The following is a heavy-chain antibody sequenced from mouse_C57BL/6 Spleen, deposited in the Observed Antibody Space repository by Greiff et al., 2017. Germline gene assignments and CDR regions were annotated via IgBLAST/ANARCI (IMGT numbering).Heavy chain of an antibody. CDR2: IYPSDSET. Sequence: VQLQQPGAELVRPGSSVKLSCKASGYTFTSYWMDWVKQRPGQGLEWIGNIYPSDSETHYNQKFKDKATLTVDKSSSTAYMQLSSLTSEDSAVYYCALITTVVEGYWGQGTTLTVSS. V-gene: IGHV1-61*01. D-gene: IGHD1-1*01. J-gene: IGHJ2*01. CDR1: GYTFTSYW. CDR3: ALITTVVEGY.